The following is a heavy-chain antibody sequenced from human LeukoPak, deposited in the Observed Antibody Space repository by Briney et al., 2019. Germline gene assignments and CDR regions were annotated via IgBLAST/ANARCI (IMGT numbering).Heavy chain of an antibody. V-gene: IGHV4-4*07. D-gene: IGHD3-3*01. CDR2: IYTSGTT. CDR3: ARGILFSGRPSMFGEVANYYMDV. J-gene: IGHJ6*03. CDR1: ADSISNYY. Sequence: SETLSLTCTVSADSISNYYWSWIRQPAGKGLEWIGRIYTSGTTNYNPSLKSRVTMSVDASKNQFYLKVRSVTAADTAVYYCARGILFSGRPSMFGEVANYYMDVWGKGTVVTVSS.